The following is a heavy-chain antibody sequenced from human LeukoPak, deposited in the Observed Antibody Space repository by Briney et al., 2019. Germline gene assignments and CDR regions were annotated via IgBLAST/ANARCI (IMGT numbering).Heavy chain of an antibody. V-gene: IGHV1-69*13. CDR3: ARVGAARRGFDY. D-gene: IGHD6-6*01. Sequence: SVKVSCKASRGTFSTYAISWVRQAPGQGLEWMGGLIPIFGTANYAQKFQGRVTITADESTSTAYMELSSLRSEDTAVYYCARVGAARRGFDYWGQGTLVTVSS. J-gene: IGHJ4*02. CDR1: RGTFSTYA. CDR2: LIPIFGTA.